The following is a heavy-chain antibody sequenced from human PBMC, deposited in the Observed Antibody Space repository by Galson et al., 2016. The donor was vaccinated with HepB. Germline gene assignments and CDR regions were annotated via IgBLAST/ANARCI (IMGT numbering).Heavy chain of an antibody. Sequence: SLRLSCAASGFTFSNYGMHWVRQAPAKGLEWVAADPMDGRRKFYADSVKGRFTISRDNSNNMLFLQMSSLRADDTAVYYCAKRHEYCPAVGCSVDYWGQGTLVSVSS. V-gene: IGHV3-30*18. D-gene: IGHD2/OR15-2a*01. CDR3: AKRHEYCPAVGCSVDY. J-gene: IGHJ4*02. CDR1: GFTFSNYG. CDR2: DPMDGRRK.